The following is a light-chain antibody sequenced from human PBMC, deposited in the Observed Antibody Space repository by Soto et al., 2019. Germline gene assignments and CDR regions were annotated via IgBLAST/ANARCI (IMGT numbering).Light chain of an antibody. CDR3: QQYGSSPLT. V-gene: IGKV3-11*01. J-gene: IGKJ4*01. CDR1: QSVSNY. CDR2: DAS. Sequence: ENVLTQSPATLSLSPGERAALSCRASQSVSNYVAWYQQKPGQAPRLLIYDASNRATGIPARFSGSGSGTDFTLTISRLEPEDFAFYYCQQYGSSPLTFGGGTKVDIK.